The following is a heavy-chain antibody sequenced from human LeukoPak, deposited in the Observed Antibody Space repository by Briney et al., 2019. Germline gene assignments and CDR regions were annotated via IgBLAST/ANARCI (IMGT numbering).Heavy chain of an antibody. V-gene: IGHV4-61*02. Sequence: SQTLSLTCTVSGGSISSGSYYWSWIRQPAGKGLEWIGRIYTSGSTNYNPSLKSRVTISVDTSKNHFSLKLSSVTAADTAVYYCARGGLLLWFGELLSHAFDIWGQGTMVTVSS. CDR3: ARGGLLLWFGELLSHAFDI. J-gene: IGHJ3*02. D-gene: IGHD3-10*01. CDR1: GGSISSGSYY. CDR2: IYTSGST.